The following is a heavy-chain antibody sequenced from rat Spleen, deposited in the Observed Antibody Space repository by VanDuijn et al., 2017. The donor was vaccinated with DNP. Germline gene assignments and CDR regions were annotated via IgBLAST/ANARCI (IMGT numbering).Heavy chain of an antibody. CDR2: ISPSGGSS. CDR3: ATVHYYDGTRFAY. Sequence: EVQLVESGGGMVQPGRSLKLSCAASGFTFSNYGMHWIRKAPTKGLEWVASISPSGGSSYYRDSMKGQFTISRDNEKNTLHLQRDSLRSEDTATYYCATVHYYDGTRFAYWGQGTLVTVSS. V-gene: IGHV5-19*01. D-gene: IGHD1-12*02. J-gene: IGHJ3*01. CDR1: GFTFSNYG.